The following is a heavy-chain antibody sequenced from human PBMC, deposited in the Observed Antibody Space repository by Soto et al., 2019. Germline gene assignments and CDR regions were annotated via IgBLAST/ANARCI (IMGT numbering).Heavy chain of an antibody. D-gene: IGHD4-17*01. J-gene: IGHJ4*02. V-gene: IGHV4-34*01. CDR1: GGSFSGYY. Sequence: PSETLSLTCAVYGGSFSGYYWSWICQPPGKGLEWIGEINHSGSTNYNPSLKSRVTISVDTSKNQFSLKLSSVTAADTAVYYCARGDYGDTIDYWGQGTLVTVS. CDR2: INHSGST. CDR3: ARGDYGDTIDY.